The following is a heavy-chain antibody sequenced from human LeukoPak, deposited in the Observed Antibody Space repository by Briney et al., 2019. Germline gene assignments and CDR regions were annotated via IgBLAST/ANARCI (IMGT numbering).Heavy chain of an antibody. CDR1: GGSISNYSYY. CDR3: ARFADYGGPFHY. J-gene: IGHJ4*02. Sequence: SETLSLTCIVSGGSISNYSYYWGWIRQPPGKGLEWIGSIYHTGTTFYSPSLQSRVTMSVDTSKNQFSLKLNSVTAADTGVYYCARFADYGGPFHYWGQGVLVTVSS. CDR2: IYHTGTT. D-gene: IGHD4-23*01. V-gene: IGHV4-39*07.